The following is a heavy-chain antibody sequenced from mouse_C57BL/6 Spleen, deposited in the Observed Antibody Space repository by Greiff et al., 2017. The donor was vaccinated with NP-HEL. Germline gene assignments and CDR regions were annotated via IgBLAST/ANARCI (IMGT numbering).Heavy chain of an antibody. CDR1: GYAFSSSW. CDR3: AREGGAMDY. J-gene: IGHJ4*01. Sequence: VQLVESGPELVKPGASVKISCKASGYAFSSSWMNWVKQRPGKGLEWIGRIYPGDGDTNYNGKFKGKATLTADKSSSTAYMQLSSLTSEDSAVYFCAREGGAMDYWGQGTSVTVSS. V-gene: IGHV1-82*01. CDR2: IYPGDGDT.